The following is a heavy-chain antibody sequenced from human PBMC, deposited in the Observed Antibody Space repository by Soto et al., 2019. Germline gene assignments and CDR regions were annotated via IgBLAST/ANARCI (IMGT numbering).Heavy chain of an antibody. CDR2: IIPIFRTA. V-gene: IGHV1-69*01. CDR1: GGTLSSYA. D-gene: IGHD2-2*01. Sequence: QVQLVQSGAEVKKPGSSVKVSCKASGGTLSSYAISWVRQAPGQGLEWLGGIIPIFRTANYAQKFPGRVTINADGCTSPAYVEPRSRRSGDTGVYYCARGGRGTSSRYYYCSYGMDVWGRGPTITVSS. CDR3: ARGGRGTSSRYYYCSYGMDV. J-gene: IGHJ6*02.